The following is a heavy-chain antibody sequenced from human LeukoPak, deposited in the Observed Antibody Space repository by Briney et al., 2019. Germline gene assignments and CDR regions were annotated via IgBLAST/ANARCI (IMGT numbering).Heavy chain of an antibody. V-gene: IGHV4-39*01. CDR3: ARRDYGDYIADY. Sequence: SETLSLTCTVSGGSISSSGYYWGWIRQPPGKGLEWIGSIYYSGSTYYNPSLKSRVTISVDTSKNQFSLKLSSVTAADTAVYYCARRDYGDYIADYWGQGTLVTVSS. CDR2: IYYSGST. CDR1: GGSISSSGYY. J-gene: IGHJ4*02. D-gene: IGHD4-17*01.